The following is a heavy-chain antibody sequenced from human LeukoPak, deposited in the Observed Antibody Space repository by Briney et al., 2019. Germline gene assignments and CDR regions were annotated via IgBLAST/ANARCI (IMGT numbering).Heavy chain of an antibody. J-gene: IGHJ3*02. D-gene: IGHD4/OR15-4a*01. Sequence: ASVKVSCKASGFTFTSSAMQWVRQARGQRLEWIGWIVVGSGNTNYAQKFQERVTITRDMSTSTAYMELSSLRSEDTAVYYCAAGDYGLDAFDIWGQGTMVTISS. CDR3: AAGDYGLDAFDI. CDR2: IVVGSGNT. CDR1: GFTFTSSA. V-gene: IGHV1-58*02.